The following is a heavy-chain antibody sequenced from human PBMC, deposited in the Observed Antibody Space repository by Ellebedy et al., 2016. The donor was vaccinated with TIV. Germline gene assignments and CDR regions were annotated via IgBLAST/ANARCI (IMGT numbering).Heavy chain of an antibody. J-gene: IGHJ5*02. Sequence: ASVKVSXXASGYTFTTYTMHWVRQAPGQGLEWMGWINAGNGKTKSSQKFQGRVTITRDTSASTAYMELSGLRSEDTAVYYCARETHFYDSRSDYPWGSWGQGTLATVSS. CDR1: GYTFTTYT. V-gene: IGHV1-3*01. CDR3: ARETHFYDSRSDYPWGS. D-gene: IGHD3-22*01. CDR2: INAGNGKT.